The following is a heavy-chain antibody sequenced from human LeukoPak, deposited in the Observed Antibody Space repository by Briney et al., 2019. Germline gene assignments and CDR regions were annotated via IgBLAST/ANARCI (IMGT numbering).Heavy chain of an antibody. D-gene: IGHD3-3*01. J-gene: IGHJ5*02. V-gene: IGHV4-61*02. CDR2: IYTSGST. Sequence: SETLSLTCTVPGGSISSGSYYWSWIRQPAGKGLEWIGRIYTSGSTNYNPSLKSRLTISVDTSKNQFSLKLSSVTAADTAVYYCARELRFLEWATKPWGQGTLVTVSS. CDR1: GGSISSGSYY. CDR3: ARELRFLEWATKP.